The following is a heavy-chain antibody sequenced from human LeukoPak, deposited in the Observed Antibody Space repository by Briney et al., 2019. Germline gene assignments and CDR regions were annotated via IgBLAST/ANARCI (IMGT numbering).Heavy chain of an antibody. D-gene: IGHD5-12*01. V-gene: IGHV1-18*03. CDR3: ARDVGTTHFDF. Sequence: ASVKVSCKASGYPFSTYGISWVRQAAGQGRQWMAWISTHNGKTDYAQNFQDRVTVTRDTSTSTVYMELRSLRSDDMAVYFCARDVGTTHFDFWGQGTLVTVSS. CDR2: ISTHNGKT. CDR1: GYPFSTYG. J-gene: IGHJ4*02.